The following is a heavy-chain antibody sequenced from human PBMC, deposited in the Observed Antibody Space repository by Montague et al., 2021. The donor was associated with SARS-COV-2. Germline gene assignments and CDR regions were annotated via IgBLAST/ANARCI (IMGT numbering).Heavy chain of an antibody. D-gene: IGHD6-13*01. CDR2: ISSDGSRR. CDR3: ARDSSSGSDWYYYYGMDV. J-gene: IGHJ6*02. CDR1: GFTFSSYW. V-gene: IGHV3-74*01. Sequence: SLRLSCAASGFTFSSYWMYWVRQAPGKGLVWVSHISSDGSRRRYADSVKGRFTISRDNAKNTLYLQMNSLGAEDTAVYYCARDSSSGSDWYYYYGMDVWGQGTTVTVSS.